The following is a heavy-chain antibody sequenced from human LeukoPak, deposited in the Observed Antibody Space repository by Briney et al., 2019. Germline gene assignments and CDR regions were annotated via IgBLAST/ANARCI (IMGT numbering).Heavy chain of an antibody. CDR1: GGSISSYY. J-gene: IGHJ3*02. V-gene: IGHV4-59*01. Sequence: SETLSLTCTVSGGSISSYYWSWIRQPPGKGLEWIGYIYYSGSTNYNPSLKSRVTISVDTSKNQFSLKLSSVTAADTAVYYCASGEYSSSSSDAFDIWGQGTMVTVSS. CDR2: IYYSGST. D-gene: IGHD6-6*01. CDR3: ASGEYSSSSSDAFDI.